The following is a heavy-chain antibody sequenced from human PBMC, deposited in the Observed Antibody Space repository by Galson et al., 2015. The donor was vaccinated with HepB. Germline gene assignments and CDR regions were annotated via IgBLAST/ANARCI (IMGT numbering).Heavy chain of an antibody. V-gene: IGHV4-34*01. J-gene: IGHJ5*02. CDR2: INHSGST. Sequence: ETLSLTCAVYGGSFSGYYWSWIRQPPGKGLEWIGEINHSGSTNYNPSLKSRVTISVDTSKNQFSLKLSSVTAADTAVYYCARSVVPAAKGWFDPWGQGTLVTVSS. D-gene: IGHD2-2*01. CDR3: ARSVVPAAKGWFDP. CDR1: GGSFSGYY.